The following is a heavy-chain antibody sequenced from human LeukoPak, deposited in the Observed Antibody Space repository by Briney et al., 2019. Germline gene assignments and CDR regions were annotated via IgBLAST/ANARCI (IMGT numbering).Heavy chain of an antibody. V-gene: IGHV4-39*01. J-gene: IGHJ4*02. CDR2: IYYSGST. CDR1: GGSISSSDYY. CDR3: ASHYGYTYGRIDY. D-gene: IGHD5-18*01. Sequence: SETLSLTCTVSGGSISSSDYYWGWIRQPPGKGLEWIGNIYYSGSTYYNPSLKSRVTISIDTSKNQFSLKLRSVTAADAAVFYCASHYGYTYGRIDYWGQGTLVTVSS.